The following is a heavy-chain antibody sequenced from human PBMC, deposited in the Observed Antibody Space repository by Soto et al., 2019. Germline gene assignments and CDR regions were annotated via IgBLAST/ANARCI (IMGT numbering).Heavy chain of an antibody. CDR3: VRATYFSDSSGYTRCLDY. V-gene: IGHV3-72*01. D-gene: IGHD3-22*01. CDR2: SRDKPQGYST. CDR1: GFTLSDHY. Sequence: PGGALRLSCGVSGFTLSDHYIDWVRQAPWKGLEWVGRSRDKPQGYSTAYAASVKGRFTTSRDESKNSAYLQMNSLKTDDTAVYYCVRATYFSDSSGYTRCLDYWGQGTLVTFS. J-gene: IGHJ4*02.